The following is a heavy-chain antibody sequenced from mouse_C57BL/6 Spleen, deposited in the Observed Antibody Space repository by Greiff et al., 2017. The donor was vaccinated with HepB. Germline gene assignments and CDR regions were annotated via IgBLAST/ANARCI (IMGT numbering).Heavy chain of an antibody. CDR1: GYTFTSYW. D-gene: IGHD1-1*01. V-gene: IGHV1-74*01. CDR2: IHPSDSDT. Sequence: QVQLQQPGAELVKPGASVKVSCKASGYTFTSYWMHWVKQRPGQGLEWIGRIHPSDSDTNYNQKFKGKATLTVDKSSSTAYMQLSSRTSEDSAVYDCAIYPPTVVAQDYWGQGTTLTVSS. J-gene: IGHJ2*01. CDR3: AIYPPTVVAQDY.